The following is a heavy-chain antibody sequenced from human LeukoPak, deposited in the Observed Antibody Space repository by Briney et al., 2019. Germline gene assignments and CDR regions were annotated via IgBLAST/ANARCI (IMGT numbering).Heavy chain of an antibody. Sequence: PGGSMRLSCAASGFTVSSNYMSWVRQAPGKGLEWVSVTYGGGSTYYADSVKGRFSISRDNSKNTLYLQVSSLRTEDTAVYYCARDRVTGTLDFDSWGQGTLVTVSS. J-gene: IGHJ4*02. V-gene: IGHV3-66*02. CDR2: TYGGGST. CDR3: ARDRVTGTLDFDS. D-gene: IGHD1-7*01. CDR1: GFTVSSNY.